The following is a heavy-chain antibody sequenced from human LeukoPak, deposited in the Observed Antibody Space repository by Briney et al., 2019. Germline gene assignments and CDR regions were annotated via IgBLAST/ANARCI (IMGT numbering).Heavy chain of an antibody. D-gene: IGHD5-18*01. V-gene: IGHV4-39*01. J-gene: IGHJ4*02. CDR3: ATIKRGNIFGYFDF. CDR1: GGSISSSSYY. CDR2: IYYSGST. Sequence: PSETLSLTCTVSGGSISSSSYYWGWIRQPPGKGLEWIGSIYYSGSTYYNPSLKSRVTISVDTSKNQFSLKLSSVTAADTAVYYCATIKRGNIFGYFDFWGQGIPVTVSS.